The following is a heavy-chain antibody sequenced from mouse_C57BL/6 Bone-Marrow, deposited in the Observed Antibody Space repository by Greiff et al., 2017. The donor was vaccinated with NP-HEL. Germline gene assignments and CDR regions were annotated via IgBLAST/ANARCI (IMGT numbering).Heavy chain of an antibody. CDR3: ARVPIVYFDY. CDR1: GFTFSSYA. J-gene: IGHJ2*01. V-gene: IGHV5-4*03. D-gene: IGHD2-12*01. Sequence: EVNVVESGGGLVKPGGSLKLSCAASGFTFSSYAMSWVRQTPEKRLEWVATISDGGSYTYYPDNVKGRFTISRDNAKNNLYLQMSHLKSEDTAMYYCARVPIVYFDYWGQGTTLTVSS. CDR2: ISDGGSYT.